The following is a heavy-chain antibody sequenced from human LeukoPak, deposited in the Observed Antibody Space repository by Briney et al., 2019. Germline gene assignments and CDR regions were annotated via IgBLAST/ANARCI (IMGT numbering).Heavy chain of an antibody. CDR2: MNPNSGGT. Sequence: ASVKVSCKASGYTFTSYDINWVRQATGQGLEWMGWMNPNSGGTNYAQKFQGRVTMTRDTSISTAYMELSRLRSDDTAVYYCARSSLSGWWGYYWGQGTLVTVSS. CDR3: ARSSLSGWWGYY. D-gene: IGHD6-19*01. J-gene: IGHJ4*02. CDR1: GYTFTSYD. V-gene: IGHV1-2*02.